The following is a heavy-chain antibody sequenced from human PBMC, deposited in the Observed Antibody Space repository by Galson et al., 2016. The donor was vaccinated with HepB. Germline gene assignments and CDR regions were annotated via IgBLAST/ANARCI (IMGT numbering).Heavy chain of an antibody. CDR2: IFYSDST. Sequence: SETLSLTCTVSGVSTYSGSYYWSWIRQPPGKGLEWIGYIFYSDSTNYNPSLESRVTISVDASKNQFSLKLTSVTAADTALYYCARDGRSGYFGQYSYYGMDVWGQGTTVTVSS. V-gene: IGHV4-61*01. CDR3: ARDGRSGYFGQYSYYGMDV. CDR1: GVSTYSGSYY. J-gene: IGHJ6*02. D-gene: IGHD3-22*01.